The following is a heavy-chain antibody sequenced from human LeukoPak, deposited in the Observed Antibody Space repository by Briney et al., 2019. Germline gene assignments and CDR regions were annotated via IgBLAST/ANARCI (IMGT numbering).Heavy chain of an antibody. V-gene: IGHV1-8*01. CDR3: ARGEGNYYGMDV. CDR2: MNPNSGNT. J-gene: IGHJ6*02. Sequence: ASVKVSCKASGYTFTSYDINWVRQATGQGLAWMGWMNPNSGNTGYAQKFQGRVTMTRNTSISTAYMELSSLRSEDTAVYYCARGEGNYYGMDVWGQGTTVTVSS. CDR1: GYTFTSYD. D-gene: IGHD6-13*01.